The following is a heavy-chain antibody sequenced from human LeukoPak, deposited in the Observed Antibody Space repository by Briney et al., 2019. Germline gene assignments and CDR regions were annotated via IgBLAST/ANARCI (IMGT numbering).Heavy chain of an antibody. J-gene: IGHJ5*02. CDR1: GYSISSGYY. CDR3: ARSITIFGVVSVP. Sequence: PSETLSLTCTVSGYSISSGYYWGWIRQPPGKGLEWIGSIYHSGNTYYNPSLKSRVTISLDTSKNQFSLKLSSVTAADTAVYYCARSITIFGVVSVPWGQGTLVTVSS. V-gene: IGHV4-38-2*02. D-gene: IGHD3-3*01. CDR2: IYHSGNT.